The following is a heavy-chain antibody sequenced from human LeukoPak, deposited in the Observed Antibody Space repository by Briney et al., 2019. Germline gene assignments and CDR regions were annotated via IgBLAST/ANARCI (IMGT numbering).Heavy chain of an antibody. J-gene: IGHJ4*02. CDR3: ARDHGSYTDY. CDR1: GGSISSSSYY. Sequence: SETLSLTCTVSGGSISSSSYYWGWIRQPPGKGLEWIGSIYYSGSTYYNPSLKSRVTISVDTSKNQFSLKLSAVTAADSAVYYCARDHGSYTDYCGQATLVTVSA. CDR2: IYYSGST. D-gene: IGHD1-26*01. V-gene: IGHV4-39*07.